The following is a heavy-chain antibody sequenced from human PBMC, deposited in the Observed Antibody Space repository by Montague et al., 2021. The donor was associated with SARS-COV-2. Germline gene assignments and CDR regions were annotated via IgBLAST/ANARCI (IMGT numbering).Heavy chain of an antibody. D-gene: IGHD2-2*01. CDR1: GGSFSGYY. J-gene: IGHJ6*02. Sequence: SETLSLPCAVYGGSFSGYYWSWIRQPPGKGLEWIGEINHSGSTNYNPSLKSRVTISVDTSKNQFSLKLSSVTAADTAVYYCARVRAVPAAMRIFSLGRSYYGMDVWGQGTTVTVSS. CDR3: ARVRAVPAAMRIFSLGRSYYGMDV. V-gene: IGHV4-34*01. CDR2: INHSGST.